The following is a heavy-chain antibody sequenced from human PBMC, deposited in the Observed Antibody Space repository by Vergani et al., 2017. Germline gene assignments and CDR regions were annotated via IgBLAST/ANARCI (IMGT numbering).Heavy chain of an antibody. D-gene: IGHD6-13*01. J-gene: IGHJ6*02. CDR1: GGTFSSYA. Sequence: QVQLVQSGAEVKKPGSSVKVSCKASGGTFSSYAISWVRKAPGQGLEWMGRIIPIFGTPNYAQKFQGRVTITADESTSTAYMELSSLRSEDTAVYYCARDGPEQLAYYYYGMDVWGQGTTVTVSS. V-gene: IGHV1-69*13. CDR3: ARDGPEQLAYYYYGMDV. CDR2: IIPIFGTP.